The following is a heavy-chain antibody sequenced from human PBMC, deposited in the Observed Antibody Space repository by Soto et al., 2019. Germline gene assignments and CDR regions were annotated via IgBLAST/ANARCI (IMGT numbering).Heavy chain of an antibody. CDR3: AKDRDPRVVLVPAATGY. V-gene: IGHV3-23*01. Sequence: PGGSLRLSCAASGFTFSTYAMAWVRQAPGKGLEWVSGVSASGLNTDYADPVKGRFYISRDNSKNTVSLHMNSLRAEDTAVYYCAKDRDPRVVLVPAATGYWGQGTLVTVSS. CDR2: VSASGLNT. D-gene: IGHD2-2*01. J-gene: IGHJ4*02. CDR1: GFTFSTYA.